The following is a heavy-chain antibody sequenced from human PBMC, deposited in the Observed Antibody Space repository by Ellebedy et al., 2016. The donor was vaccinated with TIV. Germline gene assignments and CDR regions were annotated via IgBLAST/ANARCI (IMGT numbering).Heavy chain of an antibody. V-gene: IGHV3-43*02. Sequence: GESLKISCAASGFTFDDYAMHWVRQAPGKGLEWVSLISGDGGSTYYADSVKGRFTISRDNSKNSLYLQMNSLRTEDTALYYCAKGYDILTGYYIWGRGMDVWGQGTTVTVSS. CDR1: GFTFDDYA. CDR3: AKGYDILTGYYIWGRGMDV. J-gene: IGHJ6*01. D-gene: IGHD3-9*01. CDR2: ISGDGGST.